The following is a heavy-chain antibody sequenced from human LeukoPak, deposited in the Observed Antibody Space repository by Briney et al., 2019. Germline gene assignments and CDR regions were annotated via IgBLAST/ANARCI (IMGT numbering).Heavy chain of an antibody. Sequence: RASVKVSCKASGYTFTSYYMHWVRQAPGQGLEWMGIINPSGGSTSYAQKFQGRVTMTRDTSISTAFMELSGLRSDDTAIYYCARDVPRGAGDAFDIWGQGTMVTVSS. CDR3: ARDVPRGAGDAFDI. V-gene: IGHV1-46*01. J-gene: IGHJ3*02. D-gene: IGHD1-26*01. CDR1: GYTFTSYY. CDR2: INPSGGST.